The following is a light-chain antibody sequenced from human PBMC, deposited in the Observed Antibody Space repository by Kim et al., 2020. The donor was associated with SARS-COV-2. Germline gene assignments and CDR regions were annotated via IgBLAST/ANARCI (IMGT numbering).Light chain of an antibody. CDR1: KLGDKY. CDR3: QAWDSSTVAWV. CDR2: QDS. Sequence: SYELTQPPSVSVSPGQTASITCSGDKLGDKYACWYQQKPDQSPVLVIYQDSKRPSGIPERFSGSNSGNTATLTISGTQAMDEADYYCQAWDSSTVAWVFGGGTQLTVL. V-gene: IGLV3-1*01. J-gene: IGLJ3*02.